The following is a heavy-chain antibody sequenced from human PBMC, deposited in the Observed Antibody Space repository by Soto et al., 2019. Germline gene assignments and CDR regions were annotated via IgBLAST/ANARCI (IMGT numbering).Heavy chain of an antibody. J-gene: IGHJ6*02. V-gene: IGHV3-30*18. D-gene: IGHD5-18*01. Sequence: PVGTLRLSCAAAGFTFSSYGMHWVRQAPGKGLEWVAVISYDGSNKYYADYVKGRFTISRDNSKNTLYLQMNSLRAEDTAVYYCAKDQTQLWYGMDVWGQGTTVTVSS. CDR1: GFTFSSYG. CDR3: AKDQTQLWYGMDV. CDR2: ISYDGSNK.